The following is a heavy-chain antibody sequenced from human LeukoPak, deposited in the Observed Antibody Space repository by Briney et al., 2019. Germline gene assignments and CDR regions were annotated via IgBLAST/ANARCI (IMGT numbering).Heavy chain of an antibody. CDR1: GYSISSGYY. V-gene: IGHV4-38-2*01. CDR3: ARAGLTIYYYYYMDV. D-gene: IGHD3/OR15-3a*01. CDR2: IYHSGST. J-gene: IGHJ6*03. Sequence: PSETLSLTCAVSGYSISSGYYWGWIRQPPGKGLGWIGSIYHSGSTYYNPSLKSRVTISVDTSKNQFSLKLSSVTAADTAVYYCARAGLTIYYYYYMDVWGKGTTVTVSS.